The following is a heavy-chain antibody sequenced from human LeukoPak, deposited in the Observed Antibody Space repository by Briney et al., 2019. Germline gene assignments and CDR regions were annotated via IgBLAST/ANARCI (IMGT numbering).Heavy chain of an antibody. V-gene: IGHV3-11*04. CDR2: ISTSGSTI. Sequence: GGSLRLSCAASEFTFSDYYMSLIRQAPGKGLEWVAYISTSGSTIYYADSVKGRFTISRDNAKNSLYLQMNSLRAEDTAIYYCARGNRWPSTFDIWGQGTMVTVSS. D-gene: IGHD5-24*01. CDR1: EFTFSDYY. J-gene: IGHJ3*02. CDR3: ARGNRWPSTFDI.